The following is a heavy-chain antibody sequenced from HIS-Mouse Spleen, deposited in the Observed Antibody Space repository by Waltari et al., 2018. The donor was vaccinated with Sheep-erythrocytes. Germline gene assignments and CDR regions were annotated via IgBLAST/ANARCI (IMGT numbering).Heavy chain of an antibody. CDR1: GGTFSSYA. J-gene: IGHJ4*02. Sequence: QVQLVQSGAEVKKPGSSVKVSCKASGGTFSSYAISWVRQAPGQGLEWMGRIIHIRGIANYAQKFQGRVTITADKSTSTAYMELSSLRSEDTAVYYCAQTGATTPHFDYWGQGTLVTVSS. CDR2: IIHIRGIA. V-gene: IGHV1-69*04. D-gene: IGHD1-26*01. CDR3: AQTGATTPHFDY.